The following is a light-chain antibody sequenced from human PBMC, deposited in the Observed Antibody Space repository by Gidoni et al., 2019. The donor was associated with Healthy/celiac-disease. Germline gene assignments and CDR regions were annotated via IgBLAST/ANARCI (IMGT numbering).Light chain of an antibody. Sequence: DIQMTQSPSSLSASVGDRVTITCRASQSISSHLNWYHQKPGKAPKLLIYAASSLQSGVPSRFSDSGSGTDFTLTISSLQPEDFATYYCQQSYSTPLTFXGXTKVEIK. J-gene: IGKJ4*01. CDR2: AAS. V-gene: IGKV1-39*01. CDR1: QSISSH. CDR3: QQSYSTPLT.